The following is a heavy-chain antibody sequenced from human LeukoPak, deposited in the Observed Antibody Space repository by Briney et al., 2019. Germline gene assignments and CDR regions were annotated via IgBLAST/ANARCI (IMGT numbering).Heavy chain of an antibody. V-gene: IGHV1-69*13. J-gene: IGHJ4*02. Sequence: SVNVSRKASGGTFSSYAISWVRQAPGQGLEWMGGIIPIFGTANYAQKFQGRVTITADESTSTAYMELSSLRSEDTAVYYCARTEAGHFDYWGQGTLVTVSS. CDR1: GGTFSSYA. D-gene: IGHD6-19*01. CDR2: IIPIFGTA. CDR3: ARTEAGHFDY.